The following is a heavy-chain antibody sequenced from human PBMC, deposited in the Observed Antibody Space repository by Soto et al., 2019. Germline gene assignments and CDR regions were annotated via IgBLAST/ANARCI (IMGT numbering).Heavy chain of an antibody. J-gene: IGHJ5*02. Sequence: EVQLVESGGGLVQPGGSLRLSCAGSGFTFNSHEMTWVRQAPGKGLEWISSISSSGGSIYYADSVKGRFTVSRDNAKNSLYLQMNSLRAEDTAVYYCARSWGLYCSSSRCYSPRFDPWGRATLVTVSS. CDR2: ISSSGGSI. CDR1: GFTFNSHE. D-gene: IGHD2-2*02. CDR3: ARSWGLYCSSSRCYSPRFDP. V-gene: IGHV3-48*03.